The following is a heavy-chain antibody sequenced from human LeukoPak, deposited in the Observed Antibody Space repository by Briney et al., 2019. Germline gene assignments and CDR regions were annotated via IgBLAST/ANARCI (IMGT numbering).Heavy chain of an antibody. Sequence: SETLSLTCTVSGGSISSYYWSWIRQPPGKGLEWIGEINHSGSTNYNPSLKSRVTISVDTSKNQFSLKLSSVTAADTAVYYCARGDSSGYYRTSYYFDYWGQGTLVTVSS. J-gene: IGHJ4*02. CDR1: GGSISSYY. D-gene: IGHD3-22*01. V-gene: IGHV4-34*01. CDR2: INHSGST. CDR3: ARGDSSGYYRTSYYFDY.